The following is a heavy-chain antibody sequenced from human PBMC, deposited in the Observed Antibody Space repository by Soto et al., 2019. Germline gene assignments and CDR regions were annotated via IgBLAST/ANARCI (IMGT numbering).Heavy chain of an antibody. Sequence: QITLKESGPTLVKPTQTLTLTCTCSGFSLSTSGVGVGWIRQPPGKALEWLALIYWDDDKRYSPSLKSRLTNTKDPSKNKVVLTMTNMDPVDTATYYCAHRPSYCSGGSCYSGFDYWGQGTLVTVSS. V-gene: IGHV2-5*02. CDR1: GFSLSTSGVG. D-gene: IGHD2-15*01. J-gene: IGHJ4*02. CDR2: IYWDDDK. CDR3: AHRPSYCSGGSCYSGFDY.